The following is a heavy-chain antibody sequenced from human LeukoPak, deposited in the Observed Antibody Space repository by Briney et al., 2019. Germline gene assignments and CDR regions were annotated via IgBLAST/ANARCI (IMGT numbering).Heavy chain of an antibody. V-gene: IGHV1-69*05. Sequence: GASVKVSCKTSGYTFITYGISWVRQAPGQGLEWMGGIIPIFGTANYAQKLQGRVTITTDESTSTAYMELSSLRSEDTAVYYCASGGDSSSWYASFAFDPWGQGTLVTVSS. J-gene: IGHJ5*02. D-gene: IGHD6-13*01. CDR2: IIPIFGTA. CDR3: ASGGDSSSWYASFAFDP. CDR1: GYTFITYG.